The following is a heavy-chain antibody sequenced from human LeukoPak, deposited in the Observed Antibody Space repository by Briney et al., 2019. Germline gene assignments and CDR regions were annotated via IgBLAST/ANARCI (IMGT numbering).Heavy chain of an antibody. D-gene: IGHD5-18*01. CDR2: ISYSGST. CDR3: ARELSYGSAYDAFDI. Sequence: SETLSLTCTISGGSISSHYWSWIRQPPGKGLEWIGYISYSGSTNYSPSLKSRVTISVDTSKNQFSLKLSSVTAADTAVYYCARELSYGSAYDAFDIWGQGTMVTVSS. J-gene: IGHJ3*02. V-gene: IGHV4-59*11. CDR1: GGSISSHY.